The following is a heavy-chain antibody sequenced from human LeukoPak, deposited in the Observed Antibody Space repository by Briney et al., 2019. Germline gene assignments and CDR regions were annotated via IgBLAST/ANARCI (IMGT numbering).Heavy chain of an antibody. D-gene: IGHD3-10*01. Sequence: PSETLSLTCTVSGGSISSSSYYWGWIRQPPGKGLEWIGEINRSGSTNYNPSLKSRVTISVDTSKNQFSLKLNSVIAADTAVYYCARGRRAMQLWLPTAFDYWGQGTLVTVSS. CDR2: INRSGST. V-gene: IGHV4-39*07. CDR3: ARGRRAMQLWLPTAFDY. J-gene: IGHJ4*02. CDR1: GGSISSSSYY.